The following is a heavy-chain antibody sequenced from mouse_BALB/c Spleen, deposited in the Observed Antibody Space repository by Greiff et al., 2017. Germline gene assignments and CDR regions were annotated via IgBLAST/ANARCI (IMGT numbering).Heavy chain of an antibody. D-gene: IGHD2-1*01. J-gene: IGHJ4*01. CDR1: GFSLTDYG. Sequence: VQLVESGPGLVAPSQSLSITCTVSGFSLTDYGVSWIRQPPGKGLEWLGVIWAGGSTNYNSALMSRLSISKDNSKSQVFLKMNSLQTDDTAMYYCARVMVTTLYYYAMDYWGQGTSVTVSS. CDR3: ARVMVTTLYYYAMDY. CDR2: IWAGGST. V-gene: IGHV2-9*02.